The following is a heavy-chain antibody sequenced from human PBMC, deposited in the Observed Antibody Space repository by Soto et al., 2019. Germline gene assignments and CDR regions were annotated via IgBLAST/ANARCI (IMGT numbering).Heavy chain of an antibody. CDR2: ISTTSFTI. J-gene: IGHJ5*01. CDR1: GFSFSTYN. D-gene: IGHD2-15*01. Sequence: PGGSLRLSCAASGFSFSTYNMDWVRQAPGKGPEWIAYISTTSFTIYYADSVKGRFTISRDNDRNSLYLEMNGLRDVDTAVYYCARDRCYDGTCYSASDSWGQGTLVTVSS. CDR3: ARDRCYDGTCYSASDS. V-gene: IGHV3-48*02.